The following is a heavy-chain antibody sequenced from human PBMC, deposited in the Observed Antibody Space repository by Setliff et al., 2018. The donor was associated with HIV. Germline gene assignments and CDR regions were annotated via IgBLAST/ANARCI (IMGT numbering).Heavy chain of an antibody. CDR2: IYYGGGT. D-gene: IGHD3-3*01. V-gene: IGHV4-59*08. CDR1: GASISSYY. Sequence: PSETLSLTCNVSGASISSYYWSWIRQPPGKGLEWIGYIYYGGGTNYNPSLKSRLTISVDAAKNQFSLKLTSVTAADTAVYYCARGSHDSLWSGYGEIWLDPWGQGTPVTVSS. J-gene: IGHJ5*02. CDR3: ARGSHDSLWSGYGEIWLDP.